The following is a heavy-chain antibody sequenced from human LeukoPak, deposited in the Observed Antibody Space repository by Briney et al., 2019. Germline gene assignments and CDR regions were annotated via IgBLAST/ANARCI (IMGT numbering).Heavy chain of an antibody. CDR2: IYSGGST. J-gene: IGHJ4*02. CDR3: ARVSAGD. D-gene: IGHD4-17*01. Sequence: SGGSLRLSCAASGFTVSSNYMSWVRQAPGKGLEWVSIIYSGGSTYYADSVKGRFTISRDNSKNTVYLQMNSLRAEDTAVYYCARVSAGDWGQGTLVTVSS. CDR1: GFTVSSNY. V-gene: IGHV3-66*02.